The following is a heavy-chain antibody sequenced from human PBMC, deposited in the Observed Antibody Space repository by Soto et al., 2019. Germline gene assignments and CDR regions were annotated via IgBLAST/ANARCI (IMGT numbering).Heavy chain of an antibody. Sequence: ASVKVSCKASGYTFTSYGISWVRQAPGQGLEWMGWISAYNGNTNYAQKLQGRVTMTTDTSTSTAYMELRSLRSDDTAVYYCARDRGYYGSGNYMDVWGKGTTVTVSS. V-gene: IGHV1-18*01. D-gene: IGHD3-10*01. J-gene: IGHJ6*03. CDR3: ARDRGYYGSGNYMDV. CDR2: ISAYNGNT. CDR1: GYTFTSYG.